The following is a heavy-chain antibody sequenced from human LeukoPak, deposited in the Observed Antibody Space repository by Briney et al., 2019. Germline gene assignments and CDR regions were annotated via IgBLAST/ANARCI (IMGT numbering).Heavy chain of an antibody. Sequence: GGSLRLSCAAAGFTVSSNYMSWVRQAPGKGLEWGSVIYSGGSTYYADSVKGRFTISRDNSKNTLYLQMNSLRAEDTAVYYCASTPYYYDSSGYYVDYWGQGTLVTVSS. CDR1: GFTVSSNY. V-gene: IGHV3-66*01. D-gene: IGHD3-22*01. CDR2: IYSGGST. CDR3: ASTPYYYDSSGYYVDY. J-gene: IGHJ4*02.